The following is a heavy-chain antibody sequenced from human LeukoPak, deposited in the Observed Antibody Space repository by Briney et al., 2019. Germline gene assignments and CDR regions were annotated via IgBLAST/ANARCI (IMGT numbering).Heavy chain of an antibody. V-gene: IGHV1-18*01. CDR3: ARAPPANCYDSSCYLLANDY. Sequence: ASAKVSCKASGYTFTSYGISWVRQAPGQGLEWMGWISAYNGNTNYAQKLQGRVTMTTDTSTSTAYMELRSLRSDDAAVYYCARAPPANCYDSSCYLLANDYWGQGTLVTVSS. CDR1: GYTFTSYG. J-gene: IGHJ4*02. CDR2: ISAYNGNT. D-gene: IGHD3-22*01.